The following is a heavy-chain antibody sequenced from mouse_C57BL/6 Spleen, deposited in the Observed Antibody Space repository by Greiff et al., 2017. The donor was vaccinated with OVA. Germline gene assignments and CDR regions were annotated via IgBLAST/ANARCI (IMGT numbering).Heavy chain of an antibody. CDR2: INYDGSST. V-gene: IGHV5-16*01. CDR3: ARDRGRGYFDY. Sequence: VPLVASEGGLVQPGSSMKLSCTASGFTFSDYYMAWVRQVPDKGLEWVANINYDGSSTYYLDSLKSRFIISRDNAKNILYLQMSSLKSEDTATYYCARDRGRGYFDYWGQGTTLTVSS. J-gene: IGHJ2*01. D-gene: IGHD3-3*01. CDR1: GFTFSDYY.